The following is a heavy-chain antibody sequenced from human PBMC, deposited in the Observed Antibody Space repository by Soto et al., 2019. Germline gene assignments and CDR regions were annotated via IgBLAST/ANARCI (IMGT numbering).Heavy chain of an antibody. Sequence: ASVKVSCKASGYTFTSYYMHWVRQAPGQGLEWMGIINPSGGSTSYAQKFQGRVTMTRDTSTSTVYMELSSLRSEDTAVYYCARSAWFGELFYYYYYMDVRGTGTTVTVSS. CDR3: ARSAWFGELFYYYYYMDV. D-gene: IGHD3-10*01. CDR1: GYTFTSYY. V-gene: IGHV1-46*03. J-gene: IGHJ6*03. CDR2: INPSGGST.